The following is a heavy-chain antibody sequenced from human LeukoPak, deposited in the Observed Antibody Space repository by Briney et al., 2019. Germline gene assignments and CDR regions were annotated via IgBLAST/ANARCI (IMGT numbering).Heavy chain of an antibody. CDR1: GFTFSTYN. CDR2: ISPSSSYI. Sequence: PGGSLRLSCAASGFTFSTYNINWVRQAPGKGLEWVSSISPSSSYIYYADSVKGRFTISRDNAENSLYLQMNSLRAEDTAVYYCARDRYSTSLDAFDIWGQGTMVTVSS. J-gene: IGHJ3*02. D-gene: IGHD6-13*01. CDR3: ARDRYSTSLDAFDI. V-gene: IGHV3-21*01.